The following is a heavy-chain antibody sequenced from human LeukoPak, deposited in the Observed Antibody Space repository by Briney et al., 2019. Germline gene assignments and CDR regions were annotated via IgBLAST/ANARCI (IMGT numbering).Heavy chain of an antibody. D-gene: IGHD3-22*01. J-gene: IGHJ4*02. Sequence: VASVKVSCKASGYTFTSYYMHWVRQAPGQGLEWMGIINPSGGSTSYAQKFQGRVTMTRDMSTRTVYRELSSVRSEDTAVYYCARGSPTTIVVVINTGDCDYWGQGTLVTVSS. CDR1: GYTFTSYY. CDR2: INPSGGST. V-gene: IGHV1-46*01. CDR3: ARGSPTTIVVVINTGDCDY.